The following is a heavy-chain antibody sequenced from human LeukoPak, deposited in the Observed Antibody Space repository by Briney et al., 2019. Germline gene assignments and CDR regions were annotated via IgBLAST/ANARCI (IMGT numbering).Heavy chain of an antibody. CDR2: ISSSGTTI. CDR3: VRDRGTYRPIDY. J-gene: IGHJ4*02. CDR1: GFTFSDYY. Sequence: GGSLRLSCAASGFTFSDYYMSWIRQAPGKGLEWVSYISSSGTTIYYADSVKGRFTISRDNAKNSLYLQMNSLRAEDTAIYYCVRDRGTYRPIDYWGQGTLVTVSS. V-gene: IGHV3-11*01. D-gene: IGHD1-26*01.